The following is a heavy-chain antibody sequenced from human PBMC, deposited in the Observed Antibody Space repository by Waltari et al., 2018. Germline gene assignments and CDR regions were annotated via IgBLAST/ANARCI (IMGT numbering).Heavy chain of an antibody. D-gene: IGHD3-22*01. CDR3: ARDRHGYYYDSSGYYPPSDGMDV. CDR2: IYTSGST. V-gene: IGHV4-61*09. J-gene: IGHJ6*02. Sequence: QVQLQESGPGLVKPSQTLSLTCTVSGGSISSGSYYWSWIRQPAGKGLEWIGYIYTSGSTNYNPSLKSRVTISVDTSKNQFSLKLSSVTAADTAVYYCARDRHGYYYDSSGYYPPSDGMDVWGQGTTVTVSS. CDR1: GGSISSGSYY.